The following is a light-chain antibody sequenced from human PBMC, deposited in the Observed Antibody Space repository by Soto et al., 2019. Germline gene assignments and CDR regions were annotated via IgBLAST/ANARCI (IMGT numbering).Light chain of an antibody. CDR3: QQSYSTLSIT. J-gene: IGKJ5*01. V-gene: IGKV1-39*01. CDR1: ESISRH. Sequence: DIQMPQSPYSLSASVGDRVTITCRSSESISRHLNWYQQKPGKAPKLLIYAASSLQNGVTSRFSGGGSVTDFSLTISNLQPEDFATYFFQQSYSTLSITFGQGTRLEIK. CDR2: AAS.